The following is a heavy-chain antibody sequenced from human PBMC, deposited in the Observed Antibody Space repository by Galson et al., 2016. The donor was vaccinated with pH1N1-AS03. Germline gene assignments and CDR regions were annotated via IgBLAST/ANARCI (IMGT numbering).Heavy chain of an antibody. J-gene: IGHJ4*02. CDR1: GGTFSNYA. Sequence: SVKVSCKVSGGTFSNYAISWMRQAPGQGLEWMGGIHPIFGTPNYAQKFQGRLTVTADDSTSAAYMELSSLTSEDTAIYYCARDRHYDSSGRYFYESEHWGQGTLVIVSS. CDR2: IHPIFGTP. D-gene: IGHD3-22*01. V-gene: IGHV1-69*13. CDR3: ARDRHYDSSGRYFYESEH.